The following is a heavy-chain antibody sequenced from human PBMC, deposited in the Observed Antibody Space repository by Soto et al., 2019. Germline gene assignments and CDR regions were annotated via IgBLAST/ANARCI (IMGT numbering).Heavy chain of an antibody. CDR1: GFTVSSNY. J-gene: IGHJ3*02. V-gene: IGHV3-53*01. CDR3: AREIAVAGTAGRDAFDI. CDR2: IYSSGST. D-gene: IGHD6-19*01. Sequence: PGGSLRLSCAAPGFTVSSNYMSWVRQAPGKGLEWVSVIYSSGSTYYADSVKGRFTISRDNSKNTLFLQMNSLRAEDTAMYYCAREIAVAGTAGRDAFDIWGQGTMVTVSS.